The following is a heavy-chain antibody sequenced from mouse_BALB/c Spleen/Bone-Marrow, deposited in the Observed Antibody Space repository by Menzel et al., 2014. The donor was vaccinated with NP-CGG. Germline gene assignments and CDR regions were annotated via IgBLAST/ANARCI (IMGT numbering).Heavy chain of an antibody. CDR1: GYTFTSYW. J-gene: IGHJ2*01. CDR3: ARRTTTVVATDY. CDR2: INPSNGRT. V-gene: IGHV1S81*02. D-gene: IGHD1-1*01. Sequence: QVQLQQSGAELVKPGDSVKLSCKASGYTFTSYWMHWVKQRPGQGLEWIGEINPSNGRTNYNEKFKSKATLTVDKSSSTAYMQLSSLTSEDSAVYYCARRTTTVVATDYWGQGTTLTVSS.